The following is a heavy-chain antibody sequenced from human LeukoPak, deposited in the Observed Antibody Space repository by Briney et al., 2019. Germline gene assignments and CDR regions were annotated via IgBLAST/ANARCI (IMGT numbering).Heavy chain of an antibody. Sequence: GGSLRLSCAASGFTFSSYAMSWVRQAPGKGLEWVSAISGNSGSTYYADSVKGRFTISRDNSKNTLYLQMNSLRDEDTAVSYCAKVPGSTLLIARRDFDYWGQGTLVTVSS. CDR2: ISGNSGST. CDR3: AKVPGSTLLIARRDFDY. CDR1: GFTFSSYA. V-gene: IGHV3-23*01. J-gene: IGHJ4*02. D-gene: IGHD3-22*01.